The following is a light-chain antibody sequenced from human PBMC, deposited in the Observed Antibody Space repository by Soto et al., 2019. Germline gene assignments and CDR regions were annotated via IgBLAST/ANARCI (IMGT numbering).Light chain of an antibody. CDR3: QQRGNGPPLT. J-gene: IGKJ4*01. CDR1: QNIGSN. Sequence: EIVLTQSPATLSLSPGERATLSCRASQNIGSNLAWYRQTRGQAPRLLIYAASNRATGIPARFSGSGSGTDFTLTISSLEPEDFAVYYCQQRGNGPPLTFGGGTKVEIK. V-gene: IGKV3-11*01. CDR2: AAS.